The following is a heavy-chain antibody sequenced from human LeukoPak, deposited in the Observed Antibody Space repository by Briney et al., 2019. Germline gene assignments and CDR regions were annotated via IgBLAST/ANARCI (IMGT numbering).Heavy chain of an antibody. CDR1: GGSISSYY. CDR2: IYYSGST. CDR3: ARVVVPAAMGFDP. J-gene: IGHJ5*02. Sequence: SETLSLTCTVSGGSISSYYWSWIRQPPGKGLEWIGYIYYSGSTNYNPSLKSRVTISVDTSKNQFSLKLSPVTAADTAVYYCARVVVPAAMGFDPWGQGTLVTVSS. V-gene: IGHV4-59*01. D-gene: IGHD2-2*01.